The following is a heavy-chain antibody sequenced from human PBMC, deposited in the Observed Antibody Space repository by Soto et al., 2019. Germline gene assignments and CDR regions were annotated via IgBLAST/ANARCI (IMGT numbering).Heavy chain of an antibody. CDR1: GGTFSRHS. Sequence: QVQMVLSGAEVKKPGSSARVSCKVSGGTFSRHSISWVRQAPGQGLEWMGGIIPIFDATQYAQKFQGRLTITADESTTTFHMDLSGLRPEDTAIYYCARDLTSVRGSWGQGTLVTVS. V-gene: IGHV1-69*01. J-gene: IGHJ4*02. CDR3: ARDLTSVRGS. D-gene: IGHD3-10*01. CDR2: IIPIFDAT.